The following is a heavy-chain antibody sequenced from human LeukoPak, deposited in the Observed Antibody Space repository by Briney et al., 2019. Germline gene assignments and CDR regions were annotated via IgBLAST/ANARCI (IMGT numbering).Heavy chain of an antibody. V-gene: IGHV3-23*01. D-gene: IGHD3-3*01. Sequence: GGSLRLSCAASGFTFSSYAMSWVRQAPGKGLEWVSAISGSGDSTYYADSVKGRFTISRDNSKNTLHLQMNSLRAEDTALYYCASRVLTIYYWGQGTLVTVSS. CDR3: ASRVLTIYY. CDR2: ISGSGDST. J-gene: IGHJ4*02. CDR1: GFTFSSYA.